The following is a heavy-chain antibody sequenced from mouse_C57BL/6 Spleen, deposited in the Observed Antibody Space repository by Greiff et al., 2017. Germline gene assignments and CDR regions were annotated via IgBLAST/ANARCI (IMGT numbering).Heavy chain of an antibody. CDR3: TRSGYYSNFLFDY. D-gene: IGHD2-5*01. V-gene: IGHV1-15*01. J-gene: IGHJ2*01. CDR2: IDPETGGT. Sequence: VQLQQSGAELVRPGASVTLSSKASGYTFPDYEMHWVKQTPVHGLEWIGAIDPETGGTAFNQKFKGKAILTADKSSSTAYMELRSLTSEDSAVYYCTRSGYYSNFLFDYWGQGTTLTVSS. CDR1: GYTFPDYE.